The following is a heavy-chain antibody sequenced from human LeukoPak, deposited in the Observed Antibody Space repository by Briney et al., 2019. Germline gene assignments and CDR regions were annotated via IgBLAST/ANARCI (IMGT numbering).Heavy chain of an antibody. J-gene: IGHJ4*02. D-gene: IGHD1-1*01. CDR1: GFTFSNYA. Sequence: PGGSLRLSCAASGFTFSNYAMSWVRQAPAKGLEWVSALSSSGGDTFYADSVKGRFTISRDTSKNTLCLQMYSLSAEDTAVYYCAKAGTGTNMIFDYWGQGTLVTVSS. V-gene: IGHV3-23*01. CDR3: AKAGTGTNMIFDY. CDR2: LSSSGGDT.